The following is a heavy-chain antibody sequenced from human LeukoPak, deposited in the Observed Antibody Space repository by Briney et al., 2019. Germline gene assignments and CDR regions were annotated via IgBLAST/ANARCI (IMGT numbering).Heavy chain of an antibody. CDR3: ARGDYDSSGYPYFDY. CDR1: GGSISSYY. J-gene: IGHJ4*02. D-gene: IGHD3-22*01. Sequence: SETLSLTCTVSGGSISSYYWSWIRQPPGKGLEWIGYIYYSGSTNYNPSLKSRVTISVDTSKNQFSLKLSSVTAADTAVYYCARGDYDSSGYPYFDYWGQGTLATVSS. V-gene: IGHV4-59*01. CDR2: IYYSGST.